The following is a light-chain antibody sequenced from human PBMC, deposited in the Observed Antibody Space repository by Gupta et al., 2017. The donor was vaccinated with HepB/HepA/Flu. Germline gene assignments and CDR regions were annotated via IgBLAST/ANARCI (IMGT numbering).Light chain of an antibody. J-gene: IGKJ1*01. V-gene: IGKV1-39*01. CDR2: AAS. CDR3: QQSVSFPPWT. Sequence: DIEVTQSPSSLSASVGDNVTITCRPIQSIGTSLNWYQQRPGRAPNLLIPAASSLQSGVPSRFSGSGYGTEFTLTINGRRPEDVATYYCQQSVSFPPWTFGQGTKVEI. CDR1: QSIGTS.